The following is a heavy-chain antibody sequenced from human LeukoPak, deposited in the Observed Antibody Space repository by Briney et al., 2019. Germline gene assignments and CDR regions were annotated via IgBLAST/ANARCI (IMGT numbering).Heavy chain of an antibody. D-gene: IGHD3-22*01. CDR1: GFTFSNAW. CDR2: IRSIPDGGTR. CDR3: ARGYYYDSSGYSHFDY. V-gene: IGHV3-15*01. J-gene: IGHJ4*02. Sequence: GGSLRLSCAASGFTFSNAWMSWVRQAPGKGLEWVGRIRSIPDGGTRDYAAPVKGRFSISRDDAESTLYLQMNSLRAEDTAVYYCARGYYYDSSGYSHFDYWGQGTLVTVSS.